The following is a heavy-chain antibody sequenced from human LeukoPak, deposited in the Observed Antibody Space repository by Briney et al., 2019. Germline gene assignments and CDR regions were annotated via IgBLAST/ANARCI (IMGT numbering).Heavy chain of an antibody. D-gene: IGHD2-15*01. J-gene: IGHJ3*01. V-gene: IGHV4-4*07. CDR3: ARAHYCSAAIGTGGDAFGV. CDR1: GRSINNYY. Sequence: PSQTLSLTCTVSGRSINNYYWSWIRQPAGKGLEWIGRIHTRGSTNYNPSLKSRVTMSVDTSKNQLSLKLTYVTAADTAVYYCARAHYCSAAIGTGGDAFGVWGQGTMVSV. CDR2: IHTRGST.